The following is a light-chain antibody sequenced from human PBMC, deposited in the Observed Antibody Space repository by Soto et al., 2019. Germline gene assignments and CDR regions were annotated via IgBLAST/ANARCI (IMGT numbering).Light chain of an antibody. CDR3: GSWDSSLRAYV. CDR1: RSNIGGNS. Sequence: QSVMTPPPSVAAAPGQKVPISCSGSRSNIGGNSVSWYQQLPGTAPKLLIYDDNKRPSGIPDRFSGSKSGTSATLGITGFQTGDEADYYCGSWDSSLRAYVFGTGTKLTVL. CDR2: DDN. V-gene: IGLV1-51*01. J-gene: IGLJ1*01.